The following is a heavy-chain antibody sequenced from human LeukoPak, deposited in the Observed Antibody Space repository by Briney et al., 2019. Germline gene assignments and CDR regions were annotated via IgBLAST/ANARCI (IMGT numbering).Heavy chain of an antibody. V-gene: IGHV1-18*01. D-gene: IGHD3-22*01. CDR1: GYTFSNYG. CDR2: ISAYNGNT. J-gene: IGHJ3*02. Sequence: ASVKVSCKASGYTFSNYGISWVRQAPGQGLEWMGWISAYNGNTNYAQKFQGRVTMTTDTSTSTAYMELRSLKSDDTAVYYCASLKNYYDSSGYLVTDAFDIRGQGTMVTVSS. CDR3: ASLKNYYDSSGYLVTDAFDI.